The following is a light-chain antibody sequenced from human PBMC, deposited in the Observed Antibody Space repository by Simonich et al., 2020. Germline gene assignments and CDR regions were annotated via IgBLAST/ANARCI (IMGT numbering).Light chain of an antibody. CDR3: LLYYGGAWV. Sequence: QTVVTQEPSLTVSPGGTVTLTCASSTGAVTSGYSPNWFQQKPGQAPRALIYSTSNKPSWTPARLSGSLLGGKAALTLSGVQPEDEAEYYCLLYYGGAWVFGGGTKLTVL. V-gene: IGLV7-43*01. CDR1: TGAVTSGYS. J-gene: IGLJ3*02. CDR2: STS.